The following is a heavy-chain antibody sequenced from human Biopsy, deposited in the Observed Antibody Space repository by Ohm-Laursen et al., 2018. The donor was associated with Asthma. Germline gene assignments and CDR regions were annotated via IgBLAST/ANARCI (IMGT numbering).Heavy chain of an antibody. CDR1: GFTFDDYG. Sequence: SLRLSCAASGFTFDDYGMSWVRQAPGKGLDWVSGINWNGGSTGYVDSVKGRFTISRDNAKNSLYLQMNSLRAEDTALYHCGRDMGGFGSGWFPVEFWGQGTLVTVPS. CDR3: GRDMGGFGSGWFPVEF. J-gene: IGHJ4*02. D-gene: IGHD6-19*01. CDR2: INWNGGST. V-gene: IGHV3-20*01.